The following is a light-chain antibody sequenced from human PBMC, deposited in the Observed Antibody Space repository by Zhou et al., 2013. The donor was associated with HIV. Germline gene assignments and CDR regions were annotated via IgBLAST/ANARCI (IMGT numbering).Light chain of an antibody. CDR2: DAS. Sequence: IVLAQSPATLSLSPGERATLSCRVSQSVSNSVAWYQQKPGQAPRLLIYDASNRATGIPARFSGSGSGTDFTLTFTTLGPEDSAVYYCQQYASSPQTFGQGTKVEIK. CDR3: QQYASSPQT. CDR1: QSVSNS. J-gene: IGKJ2*01. V-gene: IGKV3-11*01.